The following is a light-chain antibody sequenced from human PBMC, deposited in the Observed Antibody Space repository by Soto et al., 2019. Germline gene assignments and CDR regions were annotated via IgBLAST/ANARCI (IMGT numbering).Light chain of an antibody. CDR3: CSFAGTSHWA. CDR2: DVS. CDR1: SSDVGGYNY. V-gene: IGLV2-11*01. Sequence: QSVLTQPRSVSGSPGQSVTISCTGTSSDVGGYNYVSWYQQHPGKAPKLMIYDVSKRPSGVPDRFSGYKSGNTASLAISGLKSEDEADYYCCSFAGTSHWAFGGGTKVTDL. J-gene: IGLJ3*02.